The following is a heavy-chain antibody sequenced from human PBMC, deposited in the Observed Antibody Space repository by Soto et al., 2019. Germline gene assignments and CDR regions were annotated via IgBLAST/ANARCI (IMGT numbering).Heavy chain of an antibody. J-gene: IGHJ5*02. CDR2: ISSNSNYK. CDR3: ARGRSKDFTSTPPPSFDP. CDR1: GFTFSDYY. V-gene: IGHV3-11*06. D-gene: IGHD2-15*01. Sequence: GGSLRLSCAASGFTFSDYYMSWIRQAPGKGLEWISYISSNSNYKNHADSVRGRFTISRDNAKNSLYLQMNGLRADDTALYFCARGRSKDFTSTPPPSFDPWGQGVLVTVSS.